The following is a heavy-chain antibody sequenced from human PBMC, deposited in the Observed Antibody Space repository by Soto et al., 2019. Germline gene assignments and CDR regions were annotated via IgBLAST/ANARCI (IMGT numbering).Heavy chain of an antibody. J-gene: IGHJ5*02. D-gene: IGHD2-15*01. Sequence: QITLKESGPTLVKPTQTLTLTCTFSGFSLSTSGVGVGWIRQPPGKALEWLALIYWDDDKRYSPSLKSRLTITKDTSKNQVVLTMTNMDPVDTATYSCAHSPTVVVVAARGDWFDPWGQGTLVTVSS. V-gene: IGHV2-5*02. CDR3: AHSPTVVVVAARGDWFDP. CDR1: GFSLSTSGVG. CDR2: IYWDDDK.